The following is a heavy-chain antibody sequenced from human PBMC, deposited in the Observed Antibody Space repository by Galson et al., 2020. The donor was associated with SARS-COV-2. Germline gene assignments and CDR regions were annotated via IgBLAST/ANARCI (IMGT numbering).Heavy chain of an antibody. V-gene: IGHV4-59*11. Sequence: SETLSLTCTVSGGSISSHYWSWIRQPPGKGLEWIGYIYYSGSTNYNPSLKSRVTISVDTSKNQFSLKLSSVTAADTAVYYCARDDPGLGGAFDIWGQGTMVTVSS. CDR2: IYYSGST. J-gene: IGHJ3*02. D-gene: IGHD1-26*01. CDR3: ARDDPGLGGAFDI. CDR1: GGSISSHY.